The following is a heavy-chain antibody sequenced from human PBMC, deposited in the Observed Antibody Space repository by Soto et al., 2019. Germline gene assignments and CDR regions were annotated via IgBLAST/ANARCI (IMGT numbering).Heavy chain of an antibody. J-gene: IGHJ4*02. CDR2: ISYDGSNK. CDR1: GFTFSSYA. V-gene: IGHV3-30-3*01. CDR3: ASDREPSSSFDY. D-gene: IGHD6-13*01. Sequence: GGSLRLSCAASGFTFSSYAMHWVRQAPGKGLEWVAVISYDGSNKYYADSVKGRFTISRDNSKNTLYLQMNSLRAEDTAVYYCASDREPSSSFDYWGQGTLVTVSS.